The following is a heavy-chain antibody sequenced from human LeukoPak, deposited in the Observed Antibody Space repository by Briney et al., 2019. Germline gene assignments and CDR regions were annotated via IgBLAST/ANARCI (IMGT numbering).Heavy chain of an antibody. D-gene: IGHD3-10*01. Sequence: GGSLRLSCAASGFTVSSNYMSWARQAPGKGLEWVSVIYSGGSTYYADSVKGRFTISRDNSKNTLYLQMNSLRAEDTAVYYCARETLWFGSNWFDPWGQGTLVTVSS. CDR2: IYSGGST. J-gene: IGHJ5*02. CDR3: ARETLWFGSNWFDP. V-gene: IGHV3-53*01. CDR1: GFTVSSNY.